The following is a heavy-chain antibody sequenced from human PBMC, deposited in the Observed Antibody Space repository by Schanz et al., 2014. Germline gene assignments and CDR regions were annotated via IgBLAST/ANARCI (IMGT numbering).Heavy chain of an antibody. CDR1: GFTFSDYY. CDR3: ARDSRPDYDFLTAYYSIDY. J-gene: IGHJ4*02. D-gene: IGHD3-9*01. Sequence: QVQLVESGGGLVKPGGSLRLSCAASGFTFSDYYMSWIRQAPGKGLEWVSYISGSGSYIHYADSVKGRFTISRDNAKNTLYLQMNSLRAEDTAVYYCARDSRPDYDFLTAYYSIDYWGQGTLVTVSS. CDR2: ISGSGSYI. V-gene: IGHV3-11*06.